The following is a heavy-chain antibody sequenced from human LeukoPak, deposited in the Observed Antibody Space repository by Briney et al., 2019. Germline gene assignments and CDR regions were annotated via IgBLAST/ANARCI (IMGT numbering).Heavy chain of an antibody. CDR3: AREGYYGSGGDP. Sequence: PSETLSLTFAVYGGSFSGYYWCWIRQPPGKGLEWIGEINHSGSTNYNPSLKSRVTISVDTSKNQFSLKLSSVTAADTAVYYCAREGYYGSGGDPWGQGTLVTVSS. D-gene: IGHD3-10*01. V-gene: IGHV4-34*01. CDR2: INHSGST. CDR1: GGSFSGYY. J-gene: IGHJ5*02.